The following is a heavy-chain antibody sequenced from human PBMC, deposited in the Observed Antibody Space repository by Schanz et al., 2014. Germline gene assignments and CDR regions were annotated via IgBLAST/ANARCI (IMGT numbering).Heavy chain of an antibody. D-gene: IGHD2-2*02. CDR2: ISYDGNEK. J-gene: IGHJ6*02. V-gene: IGHV3-30*18. CDR3: AKHLYQYNYYGMDV. CDR1: GFAFSDYG. Sequence: QVQLVESGGGVVQPGKSLRLSCAASGFAFSDYGMHWVRQAPGKGLEWVAFISYDGNEKHYPDSVKGRFTISRDNSKNTLSLQLNSLRADDTAVYYCAKHLYQYNYYGMDVWGQGTTVTVSS.